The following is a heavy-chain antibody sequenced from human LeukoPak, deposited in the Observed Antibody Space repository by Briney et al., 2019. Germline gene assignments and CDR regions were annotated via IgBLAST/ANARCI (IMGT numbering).Heavy chain of an antibody. V-gene: IGHV4-4*07. D-gene: IGHD3-10*01. CDR1: GVSTSSYY. CDR3: ARDSGTTGEVKFDP. Sequence: SETLSLTCTVSGVSTSSYYWSWIRQPAGKGLEWIGRIYTSGSTTYNPSLKSRVTMSVDTSKNQFSLKLSSVTAADTAVYYCARDSGTTGEVKFDPWGQGTLVTVPS. J-gene: IGHJ5*02. CDR2: IYTSGST.